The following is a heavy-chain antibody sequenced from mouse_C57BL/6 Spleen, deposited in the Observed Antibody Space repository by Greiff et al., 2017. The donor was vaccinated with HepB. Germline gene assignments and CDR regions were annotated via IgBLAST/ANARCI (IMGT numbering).Heavy chain of an antibody. CDR2: IYPGSGNT. D-gene: IGHD1-1*01. V-gene: IGHV1-76*01. CDR1: GYTFTDYY. CDR3: ARSPLGHYGSSGFDY. Sequence: VKLQQSGAELVRPGASVKLSCKASGYTFTDYYINWVKQRPGQGLEWIARIYPGSGNTYYNEKFKGKATLTAEKSSSTAYMQLSSLTSEDSAVYFCARSPLGHYGSSGFDYWGQGTTLTVSS. J-gene: IGHJ2*01.